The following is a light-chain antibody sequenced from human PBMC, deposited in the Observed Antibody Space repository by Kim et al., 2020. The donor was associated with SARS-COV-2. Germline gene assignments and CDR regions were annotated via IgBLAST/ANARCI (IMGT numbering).Light chain of an antibody. CDR1: QSVSSY. J-gene: IGKJ5*01. V-gene: IGKV3-11*01. CDR3: QQRTNWPIT. CDR2: DAS. Sequence: LSPGERATLSRRASQSVSSYLAWYQQKPGQAPRLLIFDASNRATGIPARFSGSGSGTDFTLTISGLEPEDFAVYYCQQRTNWPITFGQGTRLEIK.